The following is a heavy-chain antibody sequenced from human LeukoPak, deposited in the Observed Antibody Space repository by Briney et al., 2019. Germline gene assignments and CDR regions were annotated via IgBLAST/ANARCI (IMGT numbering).Heavy chain of an antibody. J-gene: IGHJ6*02. D-gene: IGHD5-24*01. CDR3: ARTIRDYYYGMDV. V-gene: IGHV4-31*03. CDR2: IYYSGST. CDR1: GGSISSGGYY. Sequence: PSETLSLTCTVSGGSISSGGYYWSWIRQHPGKGLEWIGYIYYSGSTYYNPSLKSRVTISVDTSKNQFSLKLSSVTAAVTAVYYCARTIRDYYYGMDVWGQGTTVTVSS.